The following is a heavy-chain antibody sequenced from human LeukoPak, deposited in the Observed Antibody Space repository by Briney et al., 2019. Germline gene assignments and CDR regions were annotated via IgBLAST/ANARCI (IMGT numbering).Heavy chain of an antibody. J-gene: IGHJ6*03. CDR1: GGSFSGYY. V-gene: IGHV4-59*10. CDR2: IYTSGST. Sequence: KPSETLSLTCAVYGGSFSGYYWSWIRQPAGKGLEWIGRIYTSGSTNYNPSLKSRVTISVDTSKNQFSLKLSSVTAADTAVYYCARYKVRGKDYYYMDVWGKGTTVTISS. CDR3: ARYKVRGKDYYYMDV. D-gene: IGHD3-10*01.